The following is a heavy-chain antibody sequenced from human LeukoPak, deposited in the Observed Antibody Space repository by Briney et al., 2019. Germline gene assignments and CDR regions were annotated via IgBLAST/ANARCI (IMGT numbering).Heavy chain of an antibody. D-gene: IGHD4-23*01. J-gene: IGHJ4*02. CDR1: GFTFSNYW. V-gene: IGHV3-74*01. CDR3: ARDLRTPSDTNIAIDY. Sequence: PGGSLRLPXAASGFTFSNYWMHWVRQGPGKGLVWVSRINSDGRIASYADSVKGRFTISRDNAKNTLYLQMNSLRAEDTAVYYCARDLRTPSDTNIAIDYWGQGTLVTVSS. CDR2: INSDGRIA.